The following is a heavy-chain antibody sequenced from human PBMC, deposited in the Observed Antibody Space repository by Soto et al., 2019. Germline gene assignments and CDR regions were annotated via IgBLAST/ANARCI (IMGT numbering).Heavy chain of an antibody. CDR2: IIPIFGTA. V-gene: IGHV1-69*13. Sequence: ASVKVSCKASGGTFSSYAISWVRQAPGQGLEWMGGIIPIFGTANYAQKFQGRVTITADESTGTAYMELSSLRSEDTAVYYCAVEKYSSSWSDYYYYYYGMDVWGQGTTVTVSS. D-gene: IGHD6-13*01. CDR3: AVEKYSSSWSDYYYYYYGMDV. J-gene: IGHJ6*02. CDR1: GGTFSSYA.